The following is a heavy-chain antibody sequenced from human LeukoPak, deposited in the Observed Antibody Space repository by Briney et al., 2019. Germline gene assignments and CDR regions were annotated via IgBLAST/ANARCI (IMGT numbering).Heavy chain of an antibody. Sequence: GGPLRPPVEPPGFPSSAYGMPGFRQPPGKGRVWFSRINTDGSSTSYADSVKGRFTISRDNAKNTLYLQMNSLRAEDTAVYYCASIPIPTVTGGYWGQGTLVTVSS. V-gene: IGHV3-74*01. CDR3: ASIPIPTVTGGY. D-gene: IGHD4-17*01. CDR1: GFPSSAYG. J-gene: IGHJ4*02. CDR2: INTDGSST.